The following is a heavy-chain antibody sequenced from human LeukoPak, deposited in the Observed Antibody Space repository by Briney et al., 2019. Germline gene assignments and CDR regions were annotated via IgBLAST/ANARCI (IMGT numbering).Heavy chain of an antibody. CDR3: ARVYYGVNDY. CDR1: GFTFIAYG. D-gene: IGHD4-17*01. J-gene: IGHJ4*02. CDR2: INNDGSST. V-gene: IGHV3-74*01. Sequence: GGSLRLSCAASGFTFIAYGMQWVRQAPGKGLVWVSRINNDGSSTSYADSVRGRFTISRDNAKNSLYLQMNSLRAEDTAVYYCARVYYGVNDYWGQGTLVTVSS.